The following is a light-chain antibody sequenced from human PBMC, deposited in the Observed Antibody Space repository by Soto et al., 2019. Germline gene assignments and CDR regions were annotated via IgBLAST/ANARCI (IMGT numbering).Light chain of an antibody. CDR3: QEYDSYSYA. V-gene: IGKV1-5*01. CDR1: ESVGMW. J-gene: IGKJ2*01. CDR2: DAT. Sequence: LRMSQSPSTLSANVGDRVTITCRASESVGMWLAWYQQKPGKAPKLVIYDATTLESGVPSRFSGRSSDTEFTLTISGLQPDDFATYFCQEYDSYSYALGQGTKVDIK.